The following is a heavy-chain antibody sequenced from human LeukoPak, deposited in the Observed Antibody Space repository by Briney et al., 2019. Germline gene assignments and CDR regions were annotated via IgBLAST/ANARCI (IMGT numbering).Heavy chain of an antibody. J-gene: IGHJ6*03. D-gene: IGHD3-10*01. V-gene: IGHV3-64*01. CDR2: ISSNGGST. Sequence: PGGSLRLSCAASGFTFSSYDMHWVRQAPGKGLEYVSAISSNGGSTYYANSVKGRFTISRDNSKNTLYLQMGSLRAEDMAVYYCARDSGAPFFARFGELLYRHYYYYYMDVWGKGTTVTVSS. CDR3: ARDSGAPFFARFGELLYRHYYYYYMDV. CDR1: GFTFSSYD.